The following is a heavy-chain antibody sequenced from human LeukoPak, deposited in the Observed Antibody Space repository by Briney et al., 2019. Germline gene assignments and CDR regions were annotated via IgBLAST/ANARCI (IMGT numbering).Heavy chain of an antibody. CDR3: VRARSSTFEY. CDR1: GYTFTGYY. CDR2: INLNSGGT. Sequence: ASVNVSCKASGYTFTGYYIHWVRQAPGQGLEWMGRINLNSGGTNYAQKFQGRVTMTRDSSISTAYMELSRLRSDDTAVFYCVRARSSTFEYWGQGNLVTVSS. D-gene: IGHD6-19*01. V-gene: IGHV1-2*02. J-gene: IGHJ4*02.